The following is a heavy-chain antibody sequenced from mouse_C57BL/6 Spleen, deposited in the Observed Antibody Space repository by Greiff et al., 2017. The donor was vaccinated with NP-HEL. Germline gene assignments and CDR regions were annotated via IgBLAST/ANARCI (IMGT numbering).Heavy chain of an antibody. V-gene: IGHV1-26*01. D-gene: IGHD2-1*01. Sequence: EVQLQQSGPELVKPGASVKISCKASGYTFTDYYMNWVKQSHGKSLEWIGDINPNNGGTSYNQKFKGKATLTVDKSSSTAYMELRSLTSEDSAVYYCARPYGKGHFDVWGTGTTVTVSS. CDR1: GYTFTDYY. CDR3: ARPYGKGHFDV. J-gene: IGHJ1*03. CDR2: INPNNGGT.